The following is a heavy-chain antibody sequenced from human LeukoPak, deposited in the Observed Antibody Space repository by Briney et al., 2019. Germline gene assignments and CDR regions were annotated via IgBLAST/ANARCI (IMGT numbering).Heavy chain of an antibody. Sequence: GGSLRLSCAASGFTFSSYAMSWVRQAPGKGLEWVSAIGGSGGSTYYADSVKGRFTISRDNSKNTLYLQMNTLRAEDTAVYYCTRRGGVVVPAAPHFDYWGQGTLVTVSS. CDR2: IGGSGGST. CDR3: TRRGGVVVPAAPHFDY. CDR1: GFTFSSYA. V-gene: IGHV3-23*01. D-gene: IGHD2-2*01. J-gene: IGHJ4*02.